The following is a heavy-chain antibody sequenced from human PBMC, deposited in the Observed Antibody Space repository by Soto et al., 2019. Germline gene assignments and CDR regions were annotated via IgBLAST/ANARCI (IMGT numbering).Heavy chain of an antibody. CDR3: ARGRRNTNCGVVDPFDY. D-gene: IGHD3-3*01. J-gene: IGHJ4*02. V-gene: IGHV1-18*01. CDR2: ISAYNGNI. CDR1: GYTFTSYG. Sequence: QVQLVQSGAEVKKPGASVRVSCKASGYTFTSYGVTWVRQAPGQGLEWMGWISAYNGNINYAQKLQDRVTMTTDTSTTTAYMELRSLSSDDTAVYYCARGRRNTNCGVVDPFDYWGQGTLVTVSS.